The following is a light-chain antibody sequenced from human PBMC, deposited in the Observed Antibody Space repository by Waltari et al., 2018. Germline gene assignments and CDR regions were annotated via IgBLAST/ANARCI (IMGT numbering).Light chain of an antibody. Sequence: QLPQSPSSLSASVGARFPITSRASPGISSFLAWYQQKEGKAPKPRIYAASTLQSGVPSRFSGSGSGTDFTLTISSLQPEDFATYYCQQLNSYPPTFGGGTKVEIK. CDR3: QQLNSYPPT. CDR1: PGISSF. V-gene: IGKV1-9*01. CDR2: AAS. J-gene: IGKJ4*01.